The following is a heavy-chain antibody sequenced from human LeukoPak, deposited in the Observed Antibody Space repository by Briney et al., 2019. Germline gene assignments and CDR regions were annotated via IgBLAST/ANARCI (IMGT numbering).Heavy chain of an antibody. CDR3: ARAPLPYCSSTSCNLGYNWFDP. Sequence: ASMKVSCKASGYTFTGYYMHWVRQAPGQGLEWMGWINPNSGGTNYAQKFQGRVAMTRDTSISTAYMELSRLRSDDAAVYYCARAPLPYCSSTSCNLGYNWFDPWGQGTLVTVSS. V-gene: IGHV1-2*02. J-gene: IGHJ5*02. D-gene: IGHD2-2*01. CDR2: INPNSGGT. CDR1: GYTFTGYY.